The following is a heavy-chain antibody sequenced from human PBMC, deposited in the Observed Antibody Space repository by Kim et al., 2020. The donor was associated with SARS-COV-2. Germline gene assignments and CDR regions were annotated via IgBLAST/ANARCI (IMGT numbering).Heavy chain of an antibody. D-gene: IGHD4-4*01. J-gene: IGHJ6*02. Sequence: ASVKVSCKASGYTFTSYGISWVRQAPGQGLEWMGWISAYNGNTNYAQKLQGRVTMTTDTSTSTAYMELRSLRSDDTAVYYCARDSNYNPADHYYYYYGMDVWGQGTTVTVSS. CDR3: ARDSNYNPADHYYYYYGMDV. CDR1: GYTFTSYG. V-gene: IGHV1-18*01. CDR2: ISAYNGNT.